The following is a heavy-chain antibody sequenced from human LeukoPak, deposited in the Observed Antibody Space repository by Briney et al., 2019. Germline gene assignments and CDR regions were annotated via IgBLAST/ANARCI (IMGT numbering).Heavy chain of an antibody. V-gene: IGHV4-59*01. CDR1: GGSITSNY. D-gene: IGHD5/OR15-5a*01. Sequence: SETLFLTCTVSGGSITSNYWSRIRQPPGKGLEWLGYAYYNGRANYNPSLKSRVTISVDTSKNQFSLNLSSVTAADTAVYYCAREVSPSDHYYYYGVDVWGRGTTVTVSS. CDR2: AYYNGRA. CDR3: AREVSPSDHYYYYGVDV. J-gene: IGHJ6*02.